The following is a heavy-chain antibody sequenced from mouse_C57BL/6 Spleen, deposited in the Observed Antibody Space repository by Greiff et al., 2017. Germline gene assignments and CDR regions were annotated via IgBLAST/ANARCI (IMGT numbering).Heavy chain of an antibody. D-gene: IGHD1-1*01. CDR3: ARKDYYGSCL. V-gene: IGHV1-52*01. J-gene: IGHJ2*01. CDR1: GYTFTSYW. CDR2: IDPSDSET. Sequence: QVQLQQPGAELVRPGSSVKLSCKASGYTFTSYWMHWVKQRPIQGLEWIGNIDPSDSETHYNQKFKDKATLTVDKSSSTAYMQLSSLTSEDSAVYYCARKDYYGSCLWGQGTTLTVSS.